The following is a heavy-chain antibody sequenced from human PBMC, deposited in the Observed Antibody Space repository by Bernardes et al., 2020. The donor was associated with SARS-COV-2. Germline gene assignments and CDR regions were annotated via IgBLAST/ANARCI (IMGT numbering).Heavy chain of an antibody. D-gene: IGHD2-21*01. CDR2: IYSSGSS. CDR1: GGSISSSNYY. V-gene: IGHV4-39*01. CDR3: AGSSCGIDCYIGGLRSWDYGMDV. J-gene: IGHJ6*02. Sequence: SETLSLTCTVSGGSISSSNYYWGWIRQPPGKGLEWIGSIYSSGSSYYNPSPQSRVRAPVDTSKNQFSLRLSSVTAADTAVYYCAGSSCGIDCYIGGLRSWDYGMDVWGQGPTVTVSS.